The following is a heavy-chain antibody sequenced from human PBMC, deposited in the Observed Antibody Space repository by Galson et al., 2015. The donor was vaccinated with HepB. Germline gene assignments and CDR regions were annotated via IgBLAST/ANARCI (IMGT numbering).Heavy chain of an antibody. Sequence: SLRLSCAPSGFTFSNYPMHWVCQAPGKGLEWVAVIPYDGINKYYADSVKGRFTISRDNSKTTLYLQMNSLRAEDTAVYYWAKNYVEYSRYYFDYWGEGTLVTVSS. D-gene: IGHD2/OR15-2a*01. J-gene: IGHJ4*02. CDR2: IPYDGINK. CDR1: GFTFSNYP. CDR3: AKNYVEYSRYYFDY. V-gene: IGHV3-30*04.